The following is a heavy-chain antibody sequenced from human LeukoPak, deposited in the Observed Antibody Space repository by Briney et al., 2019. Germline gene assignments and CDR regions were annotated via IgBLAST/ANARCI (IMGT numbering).Heavy chain of an antibody. CDR3: AREEQSVVVTALDAFDI. Sequence: ASVKVSCKASGYTFTSYGISWVRQAPGQGLEWMGWISAYNGNTNYAQKLQGRVTMTTDTSTSTAYMELRSLRSDDTAVYYCAREEQSVVVTALDAFDIWGQGTMVTVSS. CDR1: GYTFTSYG. CDR2: ISAYNGNT. J-gene: IGHJ3*02. D-gene: IGHD2-21*02. V-gene: IGHV1-18*01.